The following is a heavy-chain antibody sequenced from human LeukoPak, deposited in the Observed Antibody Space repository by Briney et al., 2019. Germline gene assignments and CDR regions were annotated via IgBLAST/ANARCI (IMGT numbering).Heavy chain of an antibody. CDR2: IWYDGSNK. D-gene: IGHD2-2*02. J-gene: IGHJ4*02. Sequence: GGSLRLSCAASGFTFSSYGMHWVRQAPGKGLEWVAVIWYDGSNKYYADSVKGRFTISRDNSKNTLYLQMNSLRAEDTAVYYCARGDQLYVLDYWGQGTLVPVSS. V-gene: IGHV3-33*01. CDR3: ARGDQLYVLDY. CDR1: GFTFSSYG.